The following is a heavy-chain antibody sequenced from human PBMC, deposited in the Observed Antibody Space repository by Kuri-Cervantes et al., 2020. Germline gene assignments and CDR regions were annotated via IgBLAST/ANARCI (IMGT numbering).Heavy chain of an antibody. J-gene: IGHJ4*02. D-gene: IGHD2-8*02. CDR1: GFTFSSYA. CDR2: ISGSGGST. V-gene: IGHV3-23*01. Sequence: GESLKISCAASGFTFSSYAMSWVRQAPGKGLEWVSVISGSGGSTYYADSVKGRFTISRDTSKNTVYLQVNSLRAEDTAVYYCAKCGFYCTGTTCASYFDYWGQGTLVTVSS. CDR3: AKCGFYCTGTTCASYFDY.